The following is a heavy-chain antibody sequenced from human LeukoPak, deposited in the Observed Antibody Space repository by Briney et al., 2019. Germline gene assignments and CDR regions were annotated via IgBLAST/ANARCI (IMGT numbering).Heavy chain of an antibody. CDR1: GFPFSYYP. CDR2: ISYNGDTS. J-gene: IGHJ4*02. V-gene: IGHV3-30-3*01. Sequence: GGSLRLSCTASGFPFSYYPMHWLRQAPGKGLEWVAAISYNGDTSHYANSVKGRFTSSRDSSRNTLYLQMDSLRYDDTALYYCARDPLRGWGDYFDYWGQGTLVTVSS. CDR3: ARDPLRGWGDYFDY. D-gene: IGHD3-10*01.